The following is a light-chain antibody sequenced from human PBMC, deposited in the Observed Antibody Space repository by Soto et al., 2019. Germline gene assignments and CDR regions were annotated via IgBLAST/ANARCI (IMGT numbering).Light chain of an antibody. J-gene: IGKJ1*01. Sequence: EILLTQSPGTLSLSPGERATLSCRASQSVTAGYFAWYQQKPGQAPRLLIYETSSRTTGTPDRFSGSGSGTDFTLTISRLEPEDFATYYCQQSYSGPPTFGQGTKVDIK. CDR1: QSVTAGY. CDR2: ETS. CDR3: QQSYSGPPT. V-gene: IGKV3D-20*02.